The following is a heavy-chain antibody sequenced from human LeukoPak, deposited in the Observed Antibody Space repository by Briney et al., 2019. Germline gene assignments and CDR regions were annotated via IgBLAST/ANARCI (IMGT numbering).Heavy chain of an antibody. Sequence: GGSLRLSFAASGFTFSSYSMNWVRQAPGKGLEWVSSISSSSSYIYYADSVKGRFTISRDNAKNSLYLQMNSLRAEDTAVYYCARDWYTSGSLDYWGQGTLVTVSS. CDR3: ARDWYTSGSLDY. CDR2: ISSSSSYI. J-gene: IGHJ4*02. CDR1: GFTFSSYS. D-gene: IGHD1-26*01. V-gene: IGHV3-21*01.